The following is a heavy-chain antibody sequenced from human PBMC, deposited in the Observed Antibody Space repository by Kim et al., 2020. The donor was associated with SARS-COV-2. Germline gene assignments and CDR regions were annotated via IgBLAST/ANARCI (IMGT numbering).Heavy chain of an antibody. CDR3: ARGERRGTLGNYRTGKSDY. CDR2: VHYKGST. Sequence: SETLSLTCTVSGDSINPYYWSWIRQPPGKGLEWIGYVHYKGSTNYNPSLESRVTISMDTSKNEFSLKLNSVTAADTAIYYCARGERRGTLGNYRTGKSDYWGQGSLVTASS. CDR1: GDSINPYY. D-gene: IGHD3-10*01. V-gene: IGHV4-59*13. J-gene: IGHJ4*02.